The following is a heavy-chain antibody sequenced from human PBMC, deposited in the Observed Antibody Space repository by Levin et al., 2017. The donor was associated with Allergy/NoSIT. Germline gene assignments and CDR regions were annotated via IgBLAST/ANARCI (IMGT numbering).Heavy chain of an antibody. V-gene: IGHV5-10-1*01. Sequence: GGSLRLSCKGSGYSFTNYWIGWVRQMPGRGLEWMGRIDPSDSYTNYSPSFQGHVTISVDKSIGTAYLEWRSLKASDTAMYFCARTTELDYWGQGSLVTVSS. CDR2: IDPSDSYT. J-gene: IGHJ4*02. CDR1: GYSFTNYW. D-gene: IGHD1-1*01. CDR3: ARTTELDY.